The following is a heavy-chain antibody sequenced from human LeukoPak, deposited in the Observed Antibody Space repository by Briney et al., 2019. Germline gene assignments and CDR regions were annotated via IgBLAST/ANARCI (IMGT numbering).Heavy chain of an antibody. CDR3: AKDQVDRRAKYYFDY. CDR1: GFTSSSYA. Sequence: GGSLRLSCAASGFTSSSYAVSWVRQAPGKGLEWVSAISGSGGSTYYADSVKGRFTISRDNSKNTLYLQMNSLRAEDTAVYYCAKDQVDRRAKYYFDYWGQGTLVTVSS. D-gene: IGHD4/OR15-4a*01. V-gene: IGHV3-23*01. J-gene: IGHJ4*02. CDR2: ISGSGGST.